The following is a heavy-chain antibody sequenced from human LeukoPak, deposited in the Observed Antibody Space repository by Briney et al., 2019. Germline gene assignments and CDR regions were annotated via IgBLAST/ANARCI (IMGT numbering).Heavy chain of an antibody. V-gene: IGHV3-21*01. CDR1: GFTFSSYS. Sequence: GGSLRLSCAASGFTFSSYSMNWVRQAPGKGLEWVSSISSSSSYIYYADSVKGRFTISRDNAKNSLYLQMNSLRAEDTAVYYCASALRDHYDFWSGYPFDYWGQGTLVTVSS. J-gene: IGHJ4*02. CDR2: ISSSSSYI. D-gene: IGHD3-3*01. CDR3: ASALRDHYDFWSGYPFDY.